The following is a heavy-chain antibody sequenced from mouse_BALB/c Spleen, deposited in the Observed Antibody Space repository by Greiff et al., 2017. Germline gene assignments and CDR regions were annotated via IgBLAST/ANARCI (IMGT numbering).Heavy chain of an antibody. CDR3: EREGYDGCFDV. Sequence: EVHLVESGGGLVKPGGSLKLSCAASGFTFSSDAMSWVRQTPEKRLEWVASISSGGSTYYPDSVKGRFTISRDNARNILYLQMSSLRSEDTAMYYCEREGYDGCFDVWGAGTPVTVSA. CDR1: GFTFSSDA. CDR2: ISSGGST. J-gene: IGHJ1*01. V-gene: IGHV5-6-5*01. D-gene: IGHD2-2*01.